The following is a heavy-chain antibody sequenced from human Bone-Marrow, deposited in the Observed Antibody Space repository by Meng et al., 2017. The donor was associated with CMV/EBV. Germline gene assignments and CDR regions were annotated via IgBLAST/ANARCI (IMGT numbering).Heavy chain of an antibody. V-gene: IGHV3-30-3*01. Sequence: GESLKIFCAASGFTFSSYAMHWVRQAPGKGLEWVAVISYDGSNKYYADSVKGRFTISRDNAKNSLYLQTNSLRAEDTAVYYCARARVVPATFDYWGQGTLVTVSS. CDR1: GFTFSSYA. CDR2: ISYDGSNK. CDR3: ARARVVPATFDY. D-gene: IGHD2-2*01. J-gene: IGHJ4*02.